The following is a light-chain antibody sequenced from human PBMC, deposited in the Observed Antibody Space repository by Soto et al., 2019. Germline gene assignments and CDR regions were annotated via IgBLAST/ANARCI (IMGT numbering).Light chain of an antibody. CDR2: DAS. V-gene: IGKV1-5*02. CDR3: QQLNSYSPGA. J-gene: IGKJ1*01. Sequence: DIQMPRSPSTLSASVVCRVAVICLSSQSISSWLAWYQQKPGKAPTLLIYDASSLESGVPPRFSGSGSGTEFTLTISSLQPDDFATYYCQQLNSYSPGAFGQGTKVDIK. CDR1: QSISSW.